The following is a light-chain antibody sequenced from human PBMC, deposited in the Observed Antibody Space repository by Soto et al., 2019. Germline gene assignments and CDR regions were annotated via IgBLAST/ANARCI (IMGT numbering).Light chain of an antibody. Sequence: DIQMTQSPSSVSASLGDRVTITCRASQVIDNWLAWYQQKPGKAPKVLIYSTSSLQSGVPSRFSGSRSGTDFTLTISNLQPEDFATYYCKQSKSFPLTFGGGTKVDI. J-gene: IGKJ4*01. V-gene: IGKV1-12*01. CDR3: KQSKSFPLT. CDR2: STS. CDR1: QVIDNW.